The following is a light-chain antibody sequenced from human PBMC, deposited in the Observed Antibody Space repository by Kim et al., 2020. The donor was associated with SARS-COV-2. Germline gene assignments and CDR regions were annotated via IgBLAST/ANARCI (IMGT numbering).Light chain of an antibody. CDR3: PVADSRSDLVV. CDR2: YDS. Sequence: SYELTQPPSVSVAPGKTARITCGGNNIGSKSVHWYQQKPGQAPVLVIYYDSDRPSGLPERFSGSNSGNTATLPISRVEAGDEADHSCPVADSRSDLVVFG. CDR1: NIGSKS. J-gene: IGLJ2*01. V-gene: IGLV3-21*04.